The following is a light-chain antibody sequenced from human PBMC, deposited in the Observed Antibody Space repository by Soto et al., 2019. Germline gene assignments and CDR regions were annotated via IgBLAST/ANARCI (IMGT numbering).Light chain of an antibody. CDR1: QTISDH. V-gene: IGKV1-39*01. J-gene: IGKJ3*01. Sequence: DIQMTQSPSSLSASVGDTVTISCRASQTISDHLNWYEQKSGKAPKVLIYSASRLHSGVASRFSGSGSGTDFTLTISSLEPGDSGTYFCQQGHSYPFTFGPGTKAD. CDR3: QQGHSYPFT. CDR2: SAS.